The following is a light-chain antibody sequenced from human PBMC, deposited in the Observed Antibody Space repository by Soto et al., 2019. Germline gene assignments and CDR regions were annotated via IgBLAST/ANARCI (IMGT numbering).Light chain of an antibody. CDR1: SSGVGGYNY. V-gene: IGLV2-14*01. CDR3: SSYTSSSTLVV. Sequence: QSVVTQPASVSGSPGQSITVSCTGTSSGVGGYNYVSWYQQHPGKAPKLMIYEVSNRPSGVSNRFSGSKSGNTASLTISGLQAQDEADYYCSSYTSSSTLVVFGGGTKLTVL. CDR2: EVS. J-gene: IGLJ2*01.